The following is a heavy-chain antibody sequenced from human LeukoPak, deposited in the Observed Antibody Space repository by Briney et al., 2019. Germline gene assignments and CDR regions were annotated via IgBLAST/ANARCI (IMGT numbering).Heavy chain of an antibody. V-gene: IGHV1-18*01. D-gene: IGHD3-22*01. Sequence: ASEKVSCKASGYTFTSYGISWVRQAPGQGLEWMGWISAYNGNTNYAQKLQGRVTMTTDTSTSTAYMELRSLRSDDTAVYYCARDRDLGLGMIVVGIDYWGQGTLVTVSS. CDR2: ISAYNGNT. J-gene: IGHJ4*02. CDR3: ARDRDLGLGMIVVGIDY. CDR1: GYTFTSYG.